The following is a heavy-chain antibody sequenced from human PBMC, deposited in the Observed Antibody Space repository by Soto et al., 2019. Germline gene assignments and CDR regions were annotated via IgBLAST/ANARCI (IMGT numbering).Heavy chain of an antibody. J-gene: IGHJ4*02. D-gene: IGHD4-17*01. CDR1: GFTFSSYA. CDR3: ARDGYGDYVSQYYFDY. V-gene: IGHV3-30-3*01. Sequence: QVQLVESGGGEVQPGRTLRLSCAASGFTFSSYAMHWVRQAPGKGLEWVAVISYDGSNKYYADSVKGRFTISRDNSKNTLYLQMNSLRAEDTAVYYCARDGYGDYVSQYYFDYWGQGTLVTVSS. CDR2: ISYDGSNK.